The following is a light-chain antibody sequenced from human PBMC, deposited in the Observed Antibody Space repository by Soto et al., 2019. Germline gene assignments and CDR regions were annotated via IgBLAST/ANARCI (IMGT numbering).Light chain of an antibody. CDR2: DAS. J-gene: IGKJ5*01. CDR1: QSVTSN. Sequence: EIVMTQSPATLSASPGERATLSFRASQSVTSNLAWYQQKPGQAPILLIYDASNRATGIPARFSGSGSGTDFTLTISSLEPEDFAVYYCQQRSNWPITFGQGTRLEIK. V-gene: IGKV3-11*01. CDR3: QQRSNWPIT.